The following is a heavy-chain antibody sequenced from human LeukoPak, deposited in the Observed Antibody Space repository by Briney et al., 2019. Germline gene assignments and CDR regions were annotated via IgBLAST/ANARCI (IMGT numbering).Heavy chain of an antibody. D-gene: IGHD5-18*01. V-gene: IGHV1-69*05. CDR2: IIPIFGTA. J-gene: IGHJ4*02. Sequence: SVKVSCKASGGTFSSYAISRVRQAPGQGLEWMGGIIPIFGTANYAQKFQGRVTITTDESTSTAYMELSSLRSEDTAVYYCAADTAMVKVDYWGQGTLVTVSS. CDR3: AADTAMVKVDY. CDR1: GGTFSSYA.